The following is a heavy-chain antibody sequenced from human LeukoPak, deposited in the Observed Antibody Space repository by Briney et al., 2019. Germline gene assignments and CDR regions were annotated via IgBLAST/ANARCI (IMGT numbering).Heavy chain of an antibody. Sequence: PSETLSLTCTVSGGSVSSGSYYWSWIRQPPGKGLEWIEYIYYSGSTNYNPSLKSRVTISVDTSKNQFSLKLSSVTAADTAVYYCAREAGIAVAADYWGQGTLVTVSS. CDR3: AREAGIAVAADY. CDR1: GGSVSSGSYY. D-gene: IGHD6-19*01. V-gene: IGHV4-61*01. CDR2: IYYSGST. J-gene: IGHJ4*02.